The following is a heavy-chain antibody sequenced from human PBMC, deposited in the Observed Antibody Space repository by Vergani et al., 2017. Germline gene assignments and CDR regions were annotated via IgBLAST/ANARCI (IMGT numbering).Heavy chain of an antibody. CDR3: AKDSYITMVRGVIGGWFDP. CDR2: ISGSGGST. V-gene: IGHV3-23*01. CDR1: GFRFREHG. Sequence: EVQLLESGGGSVQPGESLRLSCVASGFRFREHGMNWVRQAPGKGLEWVSGISGSGGSTYYADSVKGRFTISRDNSKNTLYLQMNSLRAEDTAVYYCAKDSYITMVRGVIGGWFDPWGQGTLVTVSS. J-gene: IGHJ5*02. D-gene: IGHD3-10*01.